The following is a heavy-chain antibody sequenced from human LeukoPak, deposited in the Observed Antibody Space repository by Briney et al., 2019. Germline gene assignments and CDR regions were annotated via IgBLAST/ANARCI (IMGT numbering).Heavy chain of an antibody. V-gene: IGHV4-61*02. J-gene: IGHJ4*02. D-gene: IGHD2-15*01. CDR1: GGSISSGSYY. CDR2: IYTSGST. CDR3: ARGPTYCSSSSCLQGE. Sequence: SETLSLTCTVSGGSISSGSYYWRWIRQPAGKGLEWIARIYTSGSTNYNPSLKSRVTISVDTSKNQFSLKLSSVTAADTAVYYCARGPTYCSSSSCLQGEWGQGTLVTVSS.